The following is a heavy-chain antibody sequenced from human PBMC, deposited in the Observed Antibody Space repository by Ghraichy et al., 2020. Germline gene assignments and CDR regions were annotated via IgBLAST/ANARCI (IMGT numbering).Heavy chain of an antibody. Sequence: SETLSLTCAVNGGSFSGNYWSWIRQPPGKGLEWIGEINQSGISNYNPSLMSRVTISVDTSKNQFSLRLTSVTAADTAVYYCARHPRHYYYFVLDVWGPGTTVTVSS. J-gene: IGHJ6*02. CDR1: GGSFSGNY. V-gene: IGHV4-34*01. CDR2: INQSGIS. CDR3: ARHPRHYYYFVLDV.